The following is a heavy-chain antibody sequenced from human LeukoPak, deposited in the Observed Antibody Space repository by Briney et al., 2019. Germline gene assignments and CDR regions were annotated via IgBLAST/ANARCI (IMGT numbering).Heavy chain of an antibody. D-gene: IGHD3-22*01. Sequence: PSETLSLTCTVSGGSISSYYWSWIRQPAGKGLEWIGRIYTSGSANYNPSLKSRVTISVDTSKNQFSLKLSSVTAADTAVYYCARDLYDYYDSSGYLLGYWGQGTLVTVSS. V-gene: IGHV4-4*07. CDR2: IYTSGSA. CDR3: ARDLYDYYDSSGYLLGY. CDR1: GGSISSYY. J-gene: IGHJ4*02.